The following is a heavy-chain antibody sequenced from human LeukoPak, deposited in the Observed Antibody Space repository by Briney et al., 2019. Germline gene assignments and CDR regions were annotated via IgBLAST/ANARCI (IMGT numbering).Heavy chain of an antibody. V-gene: IGHV3-72*01. CDR2: SATTKPNSCTT. Sequence: PGGSLRLSCAGAGFSIIDHHMDWVRQAPGEGLEWIGRSATTKPNSCTTQYAASVRGRFTISRDDSQNSLYLLLNSLKPEDTAVYFCVRAVTTGSGWYHFDTWGLGTLVTVSS. D-gene: IGHD6-13*01. J-gene: IGHJ4*02. CDR3: VRAVTTGSGWYHFDT. CDR1: GFSIIDHH.